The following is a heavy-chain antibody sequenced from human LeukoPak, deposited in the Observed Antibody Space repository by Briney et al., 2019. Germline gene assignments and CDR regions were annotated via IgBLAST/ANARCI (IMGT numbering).Heavy chain of an antibody. Sequence: PSETLSLICTVSGGSISSSSYYWGWIRQPPGKGLEWIGEINHSGSTNYNPSLKSRVTMSVDTSKNQFSLKLSSVTAADTAVYYCARGMTGIAAAGRFDYWGQGTLVTVSS. J-gene: IGHJ4*02. V-gene: IGHV4-39*07. CDR1: GGSISSSSYY. CDR2: INHSGST. CDR3: ARGMTGIAAAGRFDY. D-gene: IGHD6-13*01.